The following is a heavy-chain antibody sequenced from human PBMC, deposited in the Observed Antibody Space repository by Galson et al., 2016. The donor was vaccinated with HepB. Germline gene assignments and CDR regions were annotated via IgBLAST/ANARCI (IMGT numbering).Heavy chain of an antibody. D-gene: IGHD3-16*01. CDR3: ATMFYYYESGFDRVDAFDM. Sequence: SLRLSCAASGFSFSSYWMNRVRQAPGKGLEWVADIKQDGSEKYYVDSVGGRFTVSRDNAKNSLYLQMNSLRAEDTAVYYCATMFYYYESGFDRVDAFDMWGQGTLVTVSS. V-gene: IGHV3-7*01. CDR2: IKQDGSEK. J-gene: IGHJ3*02. CDR1: GFSFSSYW.